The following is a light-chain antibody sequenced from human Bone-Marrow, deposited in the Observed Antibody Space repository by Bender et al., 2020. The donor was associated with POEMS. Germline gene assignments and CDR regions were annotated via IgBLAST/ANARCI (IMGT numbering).Light chain of an antibody. CDR3: QSGDSSGTSYV. J-gene: IGLJ1*01. CDR2: RDS. V-gene: IGLV3-25*03. CDR1: ALPKQY. Sequence: SYELTQPPSVSVSPGQTARITCSGAALPKQYVSWYQQRPGQAPVLVIYRDSDRPSGIPERFSGSTSGTTVTLTISGVQAEDEADYYCQSGDSSGTSYVFGTGTRVTVL.